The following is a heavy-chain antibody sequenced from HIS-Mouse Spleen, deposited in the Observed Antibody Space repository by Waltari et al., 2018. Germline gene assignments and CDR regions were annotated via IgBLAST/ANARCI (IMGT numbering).Heavy chain of an antibody. V-gene: IGHV1-2*02. Sequence: QVQLVQSGAEVKKPGASVKVSCKASGYTFTGYYMHWVRQAPGQGLEWMGWINPNSGGTNYGQKFQGMVTMTRDTSISTAYMELSRLRSDDTAVYYCARGGIAAADDAFDIWGQGTMVTVSS. CDR2: INPNSGGT. CDR1: GYTFTGYY. J-gene: IGHJ3*02. D-gene: IGHD6-13*01. CDR3: ARGGIAAADDAFDI.